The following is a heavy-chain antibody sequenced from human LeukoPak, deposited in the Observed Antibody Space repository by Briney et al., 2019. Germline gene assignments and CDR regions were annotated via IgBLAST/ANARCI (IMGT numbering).Heavy chain of an antibody. CDR2: VWCDGSNQ. CDR3: ARDLAPRMATIQQGLDY. D-gene: IGHD5-24*01. CDR1: GFTFSSYG. J-gene: IGHJ4*02. Sequence: GRSLRLSCAASGFTFSSYGMHWVRGAPGKGLVGGADVWCDGSNQYYAHSVKGRFTISRDNSKDPLYLQMNSLRAEDTAVYYCARDLAPRMATIQQGLDYWGQGTLVTASS. V-gene: IGHV3-33*01.